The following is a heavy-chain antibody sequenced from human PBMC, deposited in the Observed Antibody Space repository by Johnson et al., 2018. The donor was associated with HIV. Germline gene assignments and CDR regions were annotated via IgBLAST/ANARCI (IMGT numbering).Heavy chain of an antibody. CDR1: GFPFRDSA. D-gene: IGHD6-13*01. V-gene: IGHV3-30-3*01. CDR3: ARSSSTAAPGRDAFDI. J-gene: IGHJ3*02. Sequence: QVQLVESGGGVVQPGRSQRLSCAASGFPFRDSAMHWVRQAPGKGMEWVAVILFDGVYKHYADSVKGRFTISRDNSKNTLYLQMNSLRAEDTAVYYCARSSSTAAPGRDAFDIWGQGTMVTVSS. CDR2: ILFDGVYK.